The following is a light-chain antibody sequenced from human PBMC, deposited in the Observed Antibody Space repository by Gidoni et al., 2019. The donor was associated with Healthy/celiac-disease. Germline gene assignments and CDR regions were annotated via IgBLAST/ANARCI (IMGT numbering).Light chain of an antibody. Sequence: DIQMTHSPSSLSASVGDRVTITCQASQDITNYLNWYQQKPGKAPKLLIYDASNLETGVPSRFSGSGSGTDFTVTISSLQPEDIATYYCQQYDNLPYTFGQGTKLEIK. CDR3: QQYDNLPYT. CDR1: QDITNY. CDR2: DAS. V-gene: IGKV1-33*01. J-gene: IGKJ2*01.